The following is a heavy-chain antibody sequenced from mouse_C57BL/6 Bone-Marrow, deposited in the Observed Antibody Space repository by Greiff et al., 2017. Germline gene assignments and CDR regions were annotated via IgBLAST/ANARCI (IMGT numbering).Heavy chain of an antibody. J-gene: IGHJ1*03. CDR1: GFTFSSYG. D-gene: IGHD2-2*01. V-gene: IGHV5-6*01. CDR2: ISSGGSYT. CDR3: ARHRRLWLRRGYFDV. Sequence: EVQLVESGGDLVKPGGSLKLSCAVSGFTFSSYGMSWVRQTLDKRLVWVATISSGGSYTYYPDSVKGRFTISRDNAKNTLYLQMSSLKSEDTAMYYCARHRRLWLRRGYFDVWGTGTTVTVSS.